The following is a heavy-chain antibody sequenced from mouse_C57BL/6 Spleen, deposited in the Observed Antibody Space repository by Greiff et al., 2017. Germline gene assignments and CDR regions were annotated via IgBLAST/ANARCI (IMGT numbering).Heavy chain of an antibody. D-gene: IGHD2-5*01. CDR2: IYPGSGST. CDR1: GYTFTSYW. Sequence: VKLQQPGAELVKPGASVKMSCKASGYTFTSYWITWVKQRPGQGLEWIGDIYPGSGSTNYNEKFKSKATLTVDTSSSTAYMQLSSLTSEDSAVYYCAIYYSNLYAMDYWGQGASVTVAS. CDR3: AIYYSNLYAMDY. J-gene: IGHJ4*01. V-gene: IGHV1-55*01.